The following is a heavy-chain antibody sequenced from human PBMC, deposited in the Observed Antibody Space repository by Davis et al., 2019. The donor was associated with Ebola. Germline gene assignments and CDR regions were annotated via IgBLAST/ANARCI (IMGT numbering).Heavy chain of an antibody. J-gene: IGHJ5*02. CDR2: ISSSGDSI. CDR3: ARGQHGDYGWFDP. CDR1: EFTFSDYY. Sequence: GESLKISCAASEFTFSDYYMSWIRQAPGKGLEWLSYISSSGDSIDYADSVKGRFTISRDDAENSLYLQMNSLTAEDTALYFCARGQHGDYGWFDPWGQGILVTVSS. D-gene: IGHD4-17*01. V-gene: IGHV3-11*01.